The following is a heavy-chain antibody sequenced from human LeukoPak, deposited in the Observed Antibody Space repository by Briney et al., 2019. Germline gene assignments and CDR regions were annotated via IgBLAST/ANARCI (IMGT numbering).Heavy chain of an antibody. J-gene: IGHJ3*02. V-gene: IGHV4-59*12. CDR3: ARDRGIVGADEGAFDI. Sequence: SETLSLTCTVSGGSISSYYWSWIRQPPGKGLEWVGHMYYRGNTFYNPSLKSRVTISVDTSKNQFSLKLRSVTAADTAVYYCARDRGIVGADEGAFDIWGQGTMVTVSS. CDR1: GGSISSYY. D-gene: IGHD1-26*01. CDR2: MYYRGNT.